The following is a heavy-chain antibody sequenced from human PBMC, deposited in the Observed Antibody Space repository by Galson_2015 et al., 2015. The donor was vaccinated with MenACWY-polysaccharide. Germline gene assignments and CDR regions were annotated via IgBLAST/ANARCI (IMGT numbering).Heavy chain of an antibody. J-gene: IGHJ4*02. Sequence: SLRLSCAASGFTFSSYSMNWVRQAPGKGLEWVSSISSSSSYIYYADSVKGRFTISRDNAKNSLYLQMNSLRAEDTAVYYCARGIRSGGSCFDYWGQGTLVTVSS. V-gene: IGHV3-21*01. D-gene: IGHD2-15*01. CDR1: GFTFSSYS. CDR3: ARGIRSGGSCFDY. CDR2: ISSSSSYI.